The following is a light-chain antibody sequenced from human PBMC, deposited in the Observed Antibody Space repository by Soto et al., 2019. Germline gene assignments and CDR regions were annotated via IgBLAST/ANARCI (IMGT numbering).Light chain of an antibody. CDR3: AAWDDSLKGVV. V-gene: IGLV1-44*01. J-gene: IGLJ2*01. CDR1: GSNIGSST. CDR2: NDN. Sequence: QSVLTRPPSASGTPGQRVTISCSGSGSNIGSSTVNWYQQFPRTAPKLLMFNDNQRPSGVPDRFSGSKSGTAASLAISGLQAEDEADYYCAAWDDSLKGVVFGGGTKLTVL.